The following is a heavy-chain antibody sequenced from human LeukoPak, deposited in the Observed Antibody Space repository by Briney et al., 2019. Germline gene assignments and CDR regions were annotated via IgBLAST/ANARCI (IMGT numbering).Heavy chain of an antibody. J-gene: IGHJ4*02. CDR2: IHDSGNT. CDR3: ARGRYNDGVYSKTDFHY. D-gene: IGHD2-8*01. V-gene: IGHV4-39*07. CDR1: GASIRSSDYY. Sequence: PSETLSLTCTVSGASIRSSDYYWGWIRQPPGKGLEWIATIHDSGNTYYNPSLNSRVTISLDTSKNQFSLRLFSVTAADTAVYYCARGRYNDGVYSKTDFHYWGQGTLVTVSA.